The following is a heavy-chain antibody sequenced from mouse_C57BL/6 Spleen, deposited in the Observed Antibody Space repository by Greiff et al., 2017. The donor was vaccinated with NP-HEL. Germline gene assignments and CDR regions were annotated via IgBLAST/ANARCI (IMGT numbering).Heavy chain of an antibody. CDR1: GYAFSSSW. CDR3: ARSLSYAMDY. Sequence: VQLQQSGPELVKPGASVKISCKASGYAFSSSWMNWVKQRPGKGLEWIGRLYPGDGDTNYNGKFKGKATLTADKSSSTAYMQLSSLTSEDSAVYFCARSLSYAMDYWGQGTSVTVSS. D-gene: IGHD6-2*01. CDR2: LYPGDGDT. J-gene: IGHJ4*01. V-gene: IGHV1-82*01.